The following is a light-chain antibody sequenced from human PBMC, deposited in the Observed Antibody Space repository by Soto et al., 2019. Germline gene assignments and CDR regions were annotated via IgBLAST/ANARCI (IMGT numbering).Light chain of an antibody. CDR2: DVS. CDR1: SSDVGTYNY. Sequence: QSALTQPRSVSGPPGQSVSISCSGTSSDVGTYNYVSWYQQHPGKAPKLMIYDVSKRPSGVPDRFSGSKSGNTASLTITGLEAEDEADYYCCSYAGSYSYIFGIGTKLTVL. J-gene: IGLJ1*01. CDR3: CSYAGSYSYI. V-gene: IGLV2-11*01.